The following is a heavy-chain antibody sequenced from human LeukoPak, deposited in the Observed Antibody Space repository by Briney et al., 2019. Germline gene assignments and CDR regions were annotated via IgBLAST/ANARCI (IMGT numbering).Heavy chain of an antibody. CDR1: GFIFSSYD. Sequence: GGSLRLSCAASGFIFSSYDMHWVRQAPGKGLEWVAFIRYDGSNKYYVDSVKGRITISRDNSKNTLYLQMNSLRAEDTAVYYCAKDLETINPTMDWGQGTLVTVSS. J-gene: IGHJ4*02. CDR3: AKDLETINPTMD. CDR2: IRYDGSNK. V-gene: IGHV3-30*02. D-gene: IGHD3-10*01.